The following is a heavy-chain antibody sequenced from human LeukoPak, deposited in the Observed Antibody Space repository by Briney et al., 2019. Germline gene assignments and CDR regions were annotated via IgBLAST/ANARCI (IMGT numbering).Heavy chain of an antibody. Sequence: SETLSLTCTVSGGSISSSSYYWGWIRQPPGKGLEWIGSIYYSGSTYYNPSLKSRVTISVDTSKNQFSLKLSSVTAADTAVYYCASNGGYSSPRYYYYYMDVWGKGTTVTVSS. V-gene: IGHV4-39*01. CDR2: IYYSGST. D-gene: IGHD6-13*01. J-gene: IGHJ6*03. CDR3: ASNGGYSSPRYYYYYMDV. CDR1: GGSISSSSYY.